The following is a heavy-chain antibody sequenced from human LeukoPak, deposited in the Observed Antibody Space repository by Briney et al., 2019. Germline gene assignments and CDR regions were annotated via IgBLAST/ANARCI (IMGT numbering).Heavy chain of an antibody. Sequence: PGGSLRLSCAASGFTFSSYAMSWVRQAPGKGLDWVSAISGSGTTTYTADSVKGRFTISRDSSKNTLFLHMNTLRAEDTAIYYCAKDRTVGASYWYFDLWGRGTLVTVSS. CDR1: GFTFSSYA. D-gene: IGHD1-26*01. CDR3: AKDRTVGASYWYFDL. J-gene: IGHJ2*01. V-gene: IGHV3-23*01. CDR2: ISGSGTTT.